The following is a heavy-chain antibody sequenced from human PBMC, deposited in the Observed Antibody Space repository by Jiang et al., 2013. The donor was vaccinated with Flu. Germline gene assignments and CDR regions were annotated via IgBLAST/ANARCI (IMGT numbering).Heavy chain of an antibody. D-gene: IGHD2-8*01. CDR2: TYYRSKWYS. CDR1: EDSVFGNTAA. CDR3: ARTNDGYIDY. V-gene: IGHV6-1*01. J-gene: IGHJ4*02. Sequence: QTLSLTCAISEDSVFGNTAAWNWIRQSPSRGLEWLGRTYYRSKWYSSYAVSVKGRITVNPDTSKNQLSLHLNSVTPEDTAVYYCARTNDGYIDYWAQGTLVTVSS.